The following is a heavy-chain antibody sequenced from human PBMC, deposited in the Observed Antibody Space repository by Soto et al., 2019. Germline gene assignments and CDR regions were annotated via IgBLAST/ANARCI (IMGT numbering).Heavy chain of an antibody. CDR1: GFTFSDYY. J-gene: IGHJ4*02. CDR3: ARDLNDYIWGSYRFVFDY. CDR2: ISSSGSTI. D-gene: IGHD3-16*02. V-gene: IGHV3-11*01. Sequence: QVQLVESGGGLVKPGGSLRLSRAASGFTFSDYYMSWIRQAPGKGLEWVSYISSSGSTIYYADSVKGRFTISRDNAKNSLYLQMNSLRAEDTAVYYCARDLNDYIWGSYRFVFDYWGQGTLVTVSS.